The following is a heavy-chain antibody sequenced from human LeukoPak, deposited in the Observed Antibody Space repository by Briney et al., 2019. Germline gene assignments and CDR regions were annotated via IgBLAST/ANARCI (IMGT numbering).Heavy chain of an antibody. V-gene: IGHV3-23*01. CDR3: ASNEAYCSGGSCYSERDY. CDR2: ISGSGGST. D-gene: IGHD2-15*01. CDR1: GFTFSSYA. J-gene: IGHJ4*02. Sequence: GGSLRLSCAASGFTFSSYAMSWVRQAPGKGLEWVSAISGSGGSTYYADSVKGRFTISRDNSKNTLYLQMNSLRAEDTAVYYCASNEAYCSGGSCYSERDYWGQGTQVTVSS.